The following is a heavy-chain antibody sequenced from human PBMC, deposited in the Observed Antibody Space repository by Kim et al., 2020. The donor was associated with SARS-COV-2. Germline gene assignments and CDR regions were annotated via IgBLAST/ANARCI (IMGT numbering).Heavy chain of an antibody. V-gene: IGHV4-39*01. CDR2: IYYSGST. Sequence: SETLSLTCTVSGGSISSSSYYWGWIRQPPGKGLEWIGSIYYSGSTYYNPSLKSRVTISVDTSKNQFSLKLSSVTAADTAVYYCATLVRGPYWFDPWGQGTLVTVSS. CDR3: ATLVRGPYWFDP. J-gene: IGHJ5*02. D-gene: IGHD3-10*01. CDR1: GGSISSSSYY.